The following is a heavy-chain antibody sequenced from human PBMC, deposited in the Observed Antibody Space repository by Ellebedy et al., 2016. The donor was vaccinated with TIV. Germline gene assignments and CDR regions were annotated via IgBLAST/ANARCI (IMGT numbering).Heavy chain of an antibody. CDR1: GYSFTSYW. CDR2: IYPGDSDT. J-gene: IGHJ6*02. Sequence: GESLKISCKGSGYSFTSYWIGWVRQMPGKGLEWMGIIYPGDSDTRYSPSFQGQVTISADKSISTAYLQWSSLKASDTAMYYCARPRRMVATGYYYYYGMDVWGQGTTVTVSS. CDR3: ARPRRMVATGYYYYYGMDV. D-gene: IGHD5-12*01. V-gene: IGHV5-51*01.